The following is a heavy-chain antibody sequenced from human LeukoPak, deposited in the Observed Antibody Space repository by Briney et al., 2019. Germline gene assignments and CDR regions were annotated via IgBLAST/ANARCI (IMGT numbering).Heavy chain of an antibody. D-gene: IGHD3-10*01. CDR3: ARGTPPVLLWFGELKGPAGGWFDP. CDR2: IYTSGST. V-gene: IGHV4-61*02. Sequence: PSETLSLTCTVSGGSISSGSYYWSWIRQPAGKGLEWIGRIYTSGSTNYYPSLKSRVTISVDKSKNQFSLKLSSVTAADTAVYYCARGTPPVLLWFGELKGPAGGWFDPWGQGTLVTVSS. CDR1: GGSISSGSYY. J-gene: IGHJ5*02.